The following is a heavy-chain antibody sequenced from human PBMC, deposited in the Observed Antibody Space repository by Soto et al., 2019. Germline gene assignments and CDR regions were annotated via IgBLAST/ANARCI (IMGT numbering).Heavy chain of an antibody. CDR3: ARERSSDYGDYGIGYGMDV. J-gene: IGHJ6*02. CDR1: GGTFSSYT. D-gene: IGHD4-17*01. CDR2: IIPILGIA. V-gene: IGHV1-69*04. Sequence: SVKVSCKASGGTFSSYTISWVRQAPGQGLEWMGRIIPILGIANYAQKFQGRVTITADKSTSTAYMELSSLRSEDTAVYYCARERSSDYGDYGIGYGMDVWGQGTTVTVSS.